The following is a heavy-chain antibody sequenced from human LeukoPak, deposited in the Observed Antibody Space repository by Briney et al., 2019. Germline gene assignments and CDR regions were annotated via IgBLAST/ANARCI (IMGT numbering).Heavy chain of an antibody. CDR3: ARDGSHYGDPY. V-gene: IGHV4-61*02. J-gene: IGHJ4*02. CDR2: IYTSGST. D-gene: IGHD4-17*01. CDR1: GGSISSGSYY. Sequence: PSETLSLTCTVSGGSISSGSYYWSWIRQPAWKGLEWIGRIYTSGSTNYNPSLKSRVTISVDTSKNQFSLKLSSVTAADTAVYYCARDGSHYGDPYWGQGTLVTVSS.